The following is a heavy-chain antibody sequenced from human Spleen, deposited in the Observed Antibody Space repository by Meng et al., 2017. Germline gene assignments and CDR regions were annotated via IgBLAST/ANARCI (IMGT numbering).Heavy chain of an antibody. Sequence: ASVKVSCKASGYTFTNYYIHWVRQARGQGLEWMGVINPNSGSTNYAQNFQGRVTMTRDTSTSTVYMDLSSLRSDDTAVYYCARDEDISAAGKLFGDYWGQGTLVTVSS. CDR3: ARDEDISAAGKLFGDY. D-gene: IGHD6-25*01. CDR2: INPNSGST. V-gene: IGHV1-46*01. J-gene: IGHJ4*02. CDR1: GYTFTNYY.